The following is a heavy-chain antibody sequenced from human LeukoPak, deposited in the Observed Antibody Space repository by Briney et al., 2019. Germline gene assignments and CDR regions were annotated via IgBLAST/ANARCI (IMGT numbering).Heavy chain of an antibody. CDR3: AKGGNYAPLDY. CDR1: GFTFTDSA. J-gene: IGHJ4*02. CDR2: ISTSGGAT. D-gene: IGHD1-7*01. V-gene: IGHV3-23*01. Sequence: PGGSPRLSCAASGFTFTDSAMTWVRQAPGKGLEWVSAISTSGGATIYTDSVKDRFTISRDNSKNTLYLQMNSLRAEDTAIYYCAKGGNYAPLDYWGQGTLVTVSS.